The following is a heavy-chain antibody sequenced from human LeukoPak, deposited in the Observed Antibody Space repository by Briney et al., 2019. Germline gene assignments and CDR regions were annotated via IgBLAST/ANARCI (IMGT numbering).Heavy chain of an antibody. CDR2: ISSGGGNT. CDR3: AKGQTGSYLIFDY. V-gene: IGHV3-23*01. CDR1: GFTFSSFG. J-gene: IGHJ4*02. Sequence: GSLRLSCAASGFTFSSFGMSWVRQAPGKGPEWVSTISSGGGNTYYADSVRGRFTISRDNSKNTLYLQMNSLRAEDMAVYYCAKGQTGSYLIFDYWGQGTLVTVSS. D-gene: IGHD3-10*01.